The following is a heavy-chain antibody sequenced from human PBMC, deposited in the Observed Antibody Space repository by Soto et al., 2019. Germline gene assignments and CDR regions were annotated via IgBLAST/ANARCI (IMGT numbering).Heavy chain of an antibody. J-gene: IGHJ3*02. CDR3: ARPRRIAAAGTSAFDI. CDR2: IIPILGIA. D-gene: IGHD6-13*01. V-gene: IGHV1-69*02. CDR1: GGTFSSYT. Sequence: QVQLVQSGAEVKKPGSSVKVSCKASGGTFSSYTISWVRQAPGQGLEWMGRIIPILGIANYAQKFQGRVTITEDKSTSTAYMELSSLRSEDTAVYYCARPRRIAAAGTSAFDIWGQGTMVTVSS.